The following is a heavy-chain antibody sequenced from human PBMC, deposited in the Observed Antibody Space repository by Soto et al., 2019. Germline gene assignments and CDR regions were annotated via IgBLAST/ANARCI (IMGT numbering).Heavy chain of an antibody. CDR3: ARGADDFSSGYYYEY. CDR2: SGNT. Sequence: QVQLVQSGAEVKKPGASVTVSCKASGYTFSRHGISWVRQAPGQGLEWMAWSGNTNYAHKFQGRLTLTTNPSTRTAYRELRSLRSDDTAVYYCARGADDFSSGYYYEYWGQGTLVTVSS. D-gene: IGHD3-3*01. V-gene: IGHV1-18*04. J-gene: IGHJ4*02. CDR1: GYTFSRHG.